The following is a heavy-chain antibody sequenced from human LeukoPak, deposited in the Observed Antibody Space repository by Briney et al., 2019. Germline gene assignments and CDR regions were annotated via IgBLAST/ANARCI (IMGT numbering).Heavy chain of an antibody. CDR1: GYTFTGYY. D-gene: IGHD2-2*02. V-gene: IGHV1-2*02. CDR2: INPNSGGT. J-gene: IGHJ4*02. Sequence: GASVKVSCKASGYTFTGYYMHWVRQAPGQGLEWMGWINPNSGGTNYAQKFQGRVTMTRDTSISTAYMELSRLRSDDTAVYYCAILYCSNTSCYTADYWGQGTLVTVSS. CDR3: AILYCSNTSCYTADY.